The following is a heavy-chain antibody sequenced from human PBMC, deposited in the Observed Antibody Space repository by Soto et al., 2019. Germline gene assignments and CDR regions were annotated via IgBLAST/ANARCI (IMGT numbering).Heavy chain of an antibody. D-gene: IGHD3-10*01. Sequence: GSLRLSCVASGFTFTTYWMSWVRQAPGKGLQWVANIRQDGGAQYYVDSVKGRFTISRDNAKNSVYLQMDSLRVEDTAVYYCVRGGHGSGSYLGSSWGQGILVTVSS. CDR3: VRGGHGSGSYLGSS. CDR2: IRQDGGAQ. V-gene: IGHV3-7*03. CDR1: GFTFTTYW. J-gene: IGHJ5*02.